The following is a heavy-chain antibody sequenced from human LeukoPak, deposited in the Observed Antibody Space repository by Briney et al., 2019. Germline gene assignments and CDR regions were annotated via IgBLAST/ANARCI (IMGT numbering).Heavy chain of an antibody. J-gene: IGHJ6*03. CDR1: GYTFTGYY. CDR3: ARVIADPSNYYYYMDV. Sequence: ASVKVSCKASGYTFTGYYMHWVRQAPGQGLEWMGWINPNSGGTNYAQKFQGRVTMTRDTSISTACMELSRLRSDDTAVYYCARVIADPSNYYYYMDVWGKGTTVTVSS. D-gene: IGHD6-13*01. CDR2: INPNSGGT. V-gene: IGHV1-2*02.